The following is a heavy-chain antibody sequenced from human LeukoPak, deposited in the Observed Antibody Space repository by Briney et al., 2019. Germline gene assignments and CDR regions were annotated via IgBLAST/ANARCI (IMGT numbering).Heavy chain of an antibody. D-gene: IGHD1-26*01. CDR2: IYYSGST. Sequence: SETLSLTCTVSGGSISSYYWSWIRQPPGKGLEWIGYIYYSGSTNYNPSLKSRVTISVDTSKNQFSLQLSSVTAADTAVYYCAREIPGIVGATYFDYWGQGTLATVSS. CDR1: GGSISSYY. V-gene: IGHV4-59*01. CDR3: AREIPGIVGATYFDY. J-gene: IGHJ4*02.